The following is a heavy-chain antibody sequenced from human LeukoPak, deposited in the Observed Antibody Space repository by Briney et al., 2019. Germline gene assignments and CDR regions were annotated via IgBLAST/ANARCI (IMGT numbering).Heavy chain of an antibody. Sequence: QPGGSLRLSCSASGFTSSYYAMHWVRQAPGKGLEYVSGITSSGGSTYYTDSVKGRFTISRDNSNNTLYLQMSSLRAEDTAVYYCVKGDYSGYTFPAFDYWGQGTLVSVSS. CDR1: GFTSSYYA. D-gene: IGHD5-12*01. J-gene: IGHJ4*02. CDR3: VKGDYSGYTFPAFDY. V-gene: IGHV3-64D*06. CDR2: ITSSGGST.